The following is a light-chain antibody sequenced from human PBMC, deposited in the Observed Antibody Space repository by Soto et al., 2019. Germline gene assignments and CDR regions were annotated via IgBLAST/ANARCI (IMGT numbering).Light chain of an antibody. CDR1: QSVSSNY. CDR3: QLYGGSHMFS. Sequence: EIVLTQSPGTLSLSPGERATLSCRTSQSVSSNYLAWYQQKPGQAPRLLIYGASNRATGIPDRFSGSGSGTDFTLTINRLEPEDFAVYYCQLYGGSHMFSFGQGTKLQIK. CDR2: GAS. J-gene: IGKJ2*01. V-gene: IGKV3-20*01.